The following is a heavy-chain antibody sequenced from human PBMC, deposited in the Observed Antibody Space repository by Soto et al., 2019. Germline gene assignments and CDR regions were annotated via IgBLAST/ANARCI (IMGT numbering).Heavy chain of an antibody. J-gene: IGHJ6*02. Sequence: VGSLRLSCAAAGFTFVDYTMDCVLESPVKVLEWVSLISWDGGSTYYADSVKGRFTISRDNSKNSLYLQMNSLRTEDTALYYCAKDIGDFWSGYYYYYGMDAWGQGTTVTVSS. D-gene: IGHD3-3*01. CDR1: GFTFVDYT. V-gene: IGHV3-43*01. CDR2: ISWDGGST. CDR3: AKDIGDFWSGYYYYYGMDA.